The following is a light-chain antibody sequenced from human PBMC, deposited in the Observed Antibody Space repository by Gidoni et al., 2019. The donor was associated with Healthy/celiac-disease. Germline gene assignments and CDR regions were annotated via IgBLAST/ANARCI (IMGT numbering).Light chain of an antibody. J-gene: IGKJ2*01. Sequence: AIQLTQSPSSLSASVGDRVTITCRASQGISSALAWYQQKPGKAPKLLIYDAHSFESGVPSRFSGSGSGTDFTLTISSLLPEDFATYYCQQFNNYPYTFGQGTKLEIK. V-gene: IGKV1D-13*01. CDR2: DAH. CDR1: QGISSA. CDR3: QQFNNYPYT.